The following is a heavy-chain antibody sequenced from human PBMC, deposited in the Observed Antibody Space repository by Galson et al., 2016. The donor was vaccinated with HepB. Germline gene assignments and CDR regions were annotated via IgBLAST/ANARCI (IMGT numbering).Heavy chain of an antibody. J-gene: IGHJ5*02. Sequence: PALVKPTQTLTLTCTFSGFSLSTAGMGVGWIRQPPGKALEWLAIIYWDDDVRYSPSLKNRLTITKGTSENQVVLTMTNMNPVDTAIYYSSRRLDPLGQGTLVTVPS. CDR3: SRRLDP. CDR2: IYWDDDV. V-gene: IGHV2-5*08. CDR1: GFSLSTAGMG.